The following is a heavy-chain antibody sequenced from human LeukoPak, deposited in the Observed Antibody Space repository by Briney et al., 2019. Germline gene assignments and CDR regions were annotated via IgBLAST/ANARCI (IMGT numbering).Heavy chain of an antibody. J-gene: IGHJ6*02. V-gene: IGHV4-34*01. CDR1: GGSFSGYY. CDR3: ARGQGVSSSHLKYGMDV. CDR2: INHRGST. Sequence: KSSETLSLTCAVYGGSFSGYYWSWIRQPPGKGLEWIGEINHRGSTNYNPSLKSRVTISVDTSKNQFSLKLSSVTAADTAVYYCARGQGVSSSHLKYGMDVWGQGTTVTVSS. D-gene: IGHD6-13*01.